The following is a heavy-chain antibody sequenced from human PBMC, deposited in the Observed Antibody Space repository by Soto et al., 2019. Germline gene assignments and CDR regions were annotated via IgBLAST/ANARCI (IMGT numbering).Heavy chain of an antibody. J-gene: IGHJ4*02. CDR3: AKTLAGPNPFDS. V-gene: IGHV3-72*01. D-gene: IGHD6-19*01. CDR2: VRNRANSYTT. CDR1: GFTFSDYY. Sequence: GGSLRLSCAASGFTFSDYYMDRVRQAPGKGLEWVGRVRNRANSYTTEYAASVKGRFTISRDDSRNSLSLQMNSLKSEDTAVYYCAKTLAGPNPFDSWGQGTLVTGSS.